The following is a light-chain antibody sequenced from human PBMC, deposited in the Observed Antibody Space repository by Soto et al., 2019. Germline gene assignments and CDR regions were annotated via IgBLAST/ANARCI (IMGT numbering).Light chain of an antibody. J-gene: IGKJ1*01. V-gene: IGKV1-5*01. Sequence: DIQMTQSPSSLSASVGDRVTITCRASQSISSWLAWYQQKPGKAPNLLIYDASSLERGVPSRFSGSGSGTEFTLTISSLQPDDLATYYGQQYDSYPWWTFGQGTKVEIK. CDR1: QSISSW. CDR3: QQYDSYPWWT. CDR2: DAS.